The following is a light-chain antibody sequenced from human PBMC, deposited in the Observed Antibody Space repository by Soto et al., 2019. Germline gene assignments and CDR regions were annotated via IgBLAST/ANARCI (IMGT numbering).Light chain of an antibody. J-gene: IGKJ4*01. V-gene: IGKV3-11*01. CDR3: QQRINWPPGLT. CDR2: DAS. Sequence: EIVLTQSPATLSLSPGERATLSCRASQSVSSYLAWYQQKPGQAPRLLIYDASNRATGIPARFSGSGSGTDFTLTISILEPEDFVVYYCQQRINWPPGLTFDGATKVAIK. CDR1: QSVSSY.